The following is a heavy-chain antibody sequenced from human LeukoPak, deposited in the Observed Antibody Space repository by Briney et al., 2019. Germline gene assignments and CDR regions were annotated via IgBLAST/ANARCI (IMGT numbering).Heavy chain of an antibody. CDR2: SRDKANNFTP. D-gene: IGHD3-22*01. CDR1: GFTFSDHY. J-gene: IGHJ4*02. Sequence: GGSLRLSCAASGFTFSDHYMDWVRQAPGKGLEWVGRSRDKANNFTPEYAASVKGRFTVSGDDSKNLMYLQMNNLRIEDTAVYYCARAGSRSSDYWWPFDHWGQGTAVVVS. V-gene: IGHV3-72*01. CDR3: ARAGSRSSDYWWPFDH.